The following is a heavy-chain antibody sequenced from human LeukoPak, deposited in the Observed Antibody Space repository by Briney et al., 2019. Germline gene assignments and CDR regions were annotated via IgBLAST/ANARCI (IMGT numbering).Heavy chain of an antibody. CDR3: ARLTTDGYNFDY. V-gene: IGHV4-59*08. CDR2: IYYSGST. J-gene: IGHJ4*02. CDR1: GGSISSYY. Sequence: SETLSLTCTVSGGSISSYYWSWIRQPPGKGLEWIGYIYYSGSTNYNPSLKSRVTISVDTSKNQFSLKLSSVTAADTAAYYCARLTTDGYNFDYWGQGTLVTVSS. D-gene: IGHD5-24*01.